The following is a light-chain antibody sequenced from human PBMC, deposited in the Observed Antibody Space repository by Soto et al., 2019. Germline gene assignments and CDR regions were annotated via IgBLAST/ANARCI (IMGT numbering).Light chain of an antibody. CDR2: GAS. V-gene: IGKV3-15*01. CDR3: QQYNNWPRT. CDR1: QSVSSN. Sequence: EIVMTQSPATLSVSPGERATLSCRASQSVSSNLAWYQQKPGQAPRLLIYGASTRATGIPGRFSGSGSGTEFALTISSLQSEYFAVCYCQQYNNWPRTFGQGTKVDIK. J-gene: IGKJ1*01.